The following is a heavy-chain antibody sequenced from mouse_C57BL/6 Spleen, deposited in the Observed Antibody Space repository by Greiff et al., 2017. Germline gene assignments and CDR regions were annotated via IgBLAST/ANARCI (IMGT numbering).Heavy chain of an antibody. CDR3: ALNWDYAMDY. Sequence: VQLQQPGAELMKPGASVKLSCKASGYTFTSYWMQWVKQRPGQGLEWIGEIDPSDSYTNYNQKFKGKATLTVDTSSSTAYMQLSSLTSEDSAVYYCALNWDYAMDYWGQGTSVTVSS. CDR2: IDPSDSYT. J-gene: IGHJ4*01. D-gene: IGHD4-1*01. V-gene: IGHV1-50*01. CDR1: GYTFTSYW.